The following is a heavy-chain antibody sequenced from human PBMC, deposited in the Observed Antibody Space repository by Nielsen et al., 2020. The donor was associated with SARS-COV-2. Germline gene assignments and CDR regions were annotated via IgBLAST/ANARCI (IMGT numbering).Heavy chain of an antibody. Sequence: GGSLRLSCAASGFSFSTYWMTWVRQPPGEGLEWVANIRHDGGDKEYVDSVKGRFTISRDNSKNTLYLQMNSLRAEDTAVYYCAKDGTDGGAWLRYYFDYWGQGTLVTVSS. CDR1: GFSFSTYW. CDR2: IRHDGGDK. V-gene: IGHV3-7*01. D-gene: IGHD1-1*01. CDR3: AKDGTDGGAWLRYYFDY. J-gene: IGHJ4*02.